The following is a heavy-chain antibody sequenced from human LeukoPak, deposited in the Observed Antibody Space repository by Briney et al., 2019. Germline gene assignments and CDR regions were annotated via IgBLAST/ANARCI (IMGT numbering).Heavy chain of an antibody. Sequence: SETLSLTCAVYGGSFSGYYWSWIPHPPGKGLEWFGEINHSGSTNYNPSLKSRVTISVDTSKNQLSLKLSSVTAADTAVYYCARTLTTYYYYYYMDVWGKGTTVTVSS. V-gene: IGHV4-34*01. J-gene: IGHJ6*03. CDR3: ARTLTTYYYYYYMDV. CDR2: INHSGST. D-gene: IGHD4-11*01. CDR1: GGSFSGYY.